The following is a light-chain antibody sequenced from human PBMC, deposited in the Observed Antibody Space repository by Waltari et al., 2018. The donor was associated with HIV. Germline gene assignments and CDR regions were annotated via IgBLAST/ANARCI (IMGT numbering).Light chain of an antibody. J-gene: IGKJ1*01. Sequence: DIVMTQSPDSLAVSLGERATINCKSSQSVLHSSNNKNYLAWYQQRPGQAPKLLIYWASTRESGVPDRFRGSGSGTDFTHTISGLQAEDVAIYSCQQFYSSPPGTFGQGTKVEIK. CDR2: WAS. CDR1: QSVLHSSNNKNY. V-gene: IGKV4-1*01. CDR3: QQFYSSPPGT.